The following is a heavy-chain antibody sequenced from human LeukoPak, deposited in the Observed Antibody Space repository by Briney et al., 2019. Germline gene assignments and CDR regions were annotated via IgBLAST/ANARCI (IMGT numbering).Heavy chain of an antibody. D-gene: IGHD5-18*01. CDR3: AKDGGSVDTAMVTVSVDY. J-gene: IGHJ4*02. CDR2: ISYDGSNK. V-gene: IGHV3-30*18. CDR1: GFTFSSYG. Sequence: GGSPRLSCAASGFTFSSYGMHWVRQAPGKGLEWVAVISYDGSNKYYADSVKGRFTISRDNSKNTLYLQMNSLRAEDTAVYYCAKDGGSVDTAMVTVSVDYWGQGTLVTVSS.